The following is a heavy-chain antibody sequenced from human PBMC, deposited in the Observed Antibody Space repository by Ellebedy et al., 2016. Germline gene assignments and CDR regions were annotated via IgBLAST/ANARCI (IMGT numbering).Heavy chain of an antibody. D-gene: IGHD6-13*01. CDR2: TSAYNGNT. V-gene: IGHV1-18*01. Sequence: ASVKVSXXASGYTFSNYGITWVRKAPGQGLEWTGWTSAYNGNTKYAQKLQGRVTMTTDTSTSTAYMELRSLRSDDTAVYYCARDRKAAAGLSVYYYYYGMDVWGQGTTVTVSS. J-gene: IGHJ6*02. CDR3: ARDRKAAAGLSVYYYYYGMDV. CDR1: GYTFSNYG.